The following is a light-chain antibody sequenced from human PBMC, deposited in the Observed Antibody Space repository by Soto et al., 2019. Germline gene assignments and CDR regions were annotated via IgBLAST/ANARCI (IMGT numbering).Light chain of an antibody. CDR2: TAS. J-gene: IGKJ1*01. V-gene: IGKV1-5*03. Sequence: HLTHSPCTVSTVVGDRVTIAGRASQSITRLLAWYQQKPGKAPTLLISTASHLQRGVPSRFSGSGSGTEFTLTINSLQADDFATYYCQQLNSYPRTFGQGTKVDIK. CDR1: QSITRL. CDR3: QQLNSYPRT.